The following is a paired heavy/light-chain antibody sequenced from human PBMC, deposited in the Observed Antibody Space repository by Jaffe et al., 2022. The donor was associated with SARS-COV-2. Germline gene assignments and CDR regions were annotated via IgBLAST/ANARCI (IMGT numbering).Light chain of an antibody. J-gene: IGLJ3*02. CDR1: SSNIGSKT. CDR3: AAWDDSLNGWV. V-gene: IGLV1-44*01. CDR2: TDN. Sequence: QSVLTQPPSASGTPGQRVTISCSGSSSNIGSKTVNWYQQLPGTAPKLLIYTDNQRPSGVPDRFSGSKSGTSASLAISGLQSEDEADYYCAAWDDSLNGWVFGGGTKLTVL.
Heavy chain of an antibody. V-gene: IGHV3-23*01. CDR1: GFTFSSYA. CDR3: AKERRYGSGSINYYGMDV. CDR2: ISGSGGTT. Sequence: EVQLLESGGGLVQPGGSLRLSCAASGFTFSSYAMTWVRQAPGKGLEWVSAISGSGGTTYYADSVKGRFTISRDNSKNTLYLQMNSLRAEDTAVYYCAKERRYGSGSINYYGMDVWGQGTTVTVSS. D-gene: IGHD3-10*01. J-gene: IGHJ6*02.